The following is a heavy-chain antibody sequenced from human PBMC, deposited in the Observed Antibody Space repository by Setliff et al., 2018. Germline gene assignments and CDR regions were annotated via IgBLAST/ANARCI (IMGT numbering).Heavy chain of an antibody. D-gene: IGHD1-26*01. Sequence: SGPTLVNPTQTLTLTCTFSGFSLTPGVGVGWIRQPPGKALEWLALIYWDNDKRYSYSPSLKSRLTITKDASKNQVVLTMTNMDPVDTATYYCAHDGRWSTIPLDHWGQGTRVTVSS. V-gene: IGHV2-5*02. CDR1: GFSLTPGVG. CDR3: AHDGRWSTIPLDH. CDR2: IYWDNDK. J-gene: IGHJ4*02.